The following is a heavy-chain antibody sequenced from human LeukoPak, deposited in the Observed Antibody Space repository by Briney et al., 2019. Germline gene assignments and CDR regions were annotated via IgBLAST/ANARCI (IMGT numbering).Heavy chain of an antibody. D-gene: IGHD3-22*01. J-gene: IGHJ4*02. CDR2: ISGSGGTT. Sequence: PGGSLRLSCAASGFTFSSYGMNWVHQAPGKGLEWVSGISGSGGTTYYADSVKGRFTISRDNSKNSLSLQVSSLRAEDTAVYYCAKTNGYYSDWGQGTLVTVSS. CDR1: GFTFSSYG. V-gene: IGHV3-23*01. CDR3: AKTNGYYSD.